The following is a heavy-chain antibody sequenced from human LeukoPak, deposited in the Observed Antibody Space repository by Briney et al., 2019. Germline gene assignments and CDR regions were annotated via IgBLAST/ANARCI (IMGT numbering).Heavy chain of an antibody. Sequence: GGSLRLSCADSGITFSSCGMNRVRQAPGKGLEWVSYISSSSSTIYYADSVKGRFTISRDNAKNSLYLQMNSLRAEDTAVYDCAREDTSRSADYYMDVWGKGTTVTVSS. CDR3: AREDTSRSADYYMDV. D-gene: IGHD5-18*01. CDR2: ISSSSSTI. CDR1: GITFSSCG. J-gene: IGHJ6*03. V-gene: IGHV3-48*01.